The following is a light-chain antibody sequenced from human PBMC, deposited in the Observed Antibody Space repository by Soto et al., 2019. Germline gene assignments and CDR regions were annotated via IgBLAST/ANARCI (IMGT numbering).Light chain of an antibody. CDR2: AAS. V-gene: IGKV1-39*01. CDR3: QQSQNIPYT. CDR1: QSITGY. Sequence: DIQMTQSPSSLSASVGDRVMITCRASQSITGYLNWYQQKPGKAPKLLIYAASNLQSGVPSRFSGSASGTDFTLTISSLQPEDFSTYFCQQSQNIPYTFGQGTKLEIK. J-gene: IGKJ2*01.